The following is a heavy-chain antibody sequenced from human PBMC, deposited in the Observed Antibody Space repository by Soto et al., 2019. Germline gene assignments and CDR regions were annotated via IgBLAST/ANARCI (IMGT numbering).Heavy chain of an antibody. D-gene: IGHD2-15*01. CDR1: GYTFTSYY. Sequence: VASVKVSCKASGYTFTSYYMHWVRQAPGQGLEWMGIINPSGGSTSYAQKFQGRVTMTRDTSTSTVYMELSSLRSEDTAVYYCARESRYCSGGSCYFLPGIDYWGQGTLVTVSS. CDR3: ARESRYCSGGSCYFLPGIDY. V-gene: IGHV1-46*01. CDR2: INPSGGST. J-gene: IGHJ4*02.